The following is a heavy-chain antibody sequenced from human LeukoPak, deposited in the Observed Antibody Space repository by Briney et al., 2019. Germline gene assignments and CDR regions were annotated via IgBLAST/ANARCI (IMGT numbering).Heavy chain of an antibody. D-gene: IGHD3-22*01. Sequence: GGSLRLSCAASGFTFSSYWMSWVRQAPGKGLEWVASINHNGNVNYYVDSVKGRFTISRDNAKNSLYLQMNSLRAEDTAVYYCVKYYHDSSGYSHFDYWGQGTLVTVSS. CDR3: VKYYHDSSGYSHFDY. CDR2: INHNGNVN. CDR1: GFTFSSYW. J-gene: IGHJ4*02. V-gene: IGHV3-7*01.